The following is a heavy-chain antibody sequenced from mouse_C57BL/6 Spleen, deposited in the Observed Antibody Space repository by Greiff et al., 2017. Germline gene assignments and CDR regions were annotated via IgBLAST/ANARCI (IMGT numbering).Heavy chain of an antibody. D-gene: IGHD1-1*01. J-gene: IGHJ1*03. CDR2: IYPSDSET. CDR3: ARRYYGSSLWYFDV. Sequence: VQLQQPGAELVRPGSSVKLSCTASGFTFTSYWMDWVKQRPGQGLEWIGNIYPSDSETHYNQKFKDKATLTVDKSSSTAYMQLSSLTSEDSAVYYCARRYYGSSLWYFDVWGTGTTVTVSS. V-gene: IGHV1-61*01. CDR1: GFTFTSYW.